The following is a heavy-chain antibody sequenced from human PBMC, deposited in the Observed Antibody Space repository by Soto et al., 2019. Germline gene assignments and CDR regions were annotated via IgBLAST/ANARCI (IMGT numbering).Heavy chain of an antibody. CDR1: GGTFNTYT. Sequence: QVQLVQSGAELKVAGSSVRVSCTASGGTFNTYTFSWVRQAPGRGLEWMGRIIPFLGISNYAPQFQGRIMIAANRSTSTTYLDLTGLTSEDTALYYCATEDRSSSLDDWGQGSLVTVSS. CDR2: IIPFLGIS. V-gene: IGHV1-69*08. CDR3: ATEDRSSSLDD. J-gene: IGHJ4*02. D-gene: IGHD6-6*01.